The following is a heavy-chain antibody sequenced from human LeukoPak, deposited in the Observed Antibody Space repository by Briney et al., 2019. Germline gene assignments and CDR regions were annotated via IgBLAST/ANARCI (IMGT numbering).Heavy chain of an antibody. CDR1: GFTVSSNY. V-gene: IGHV3-66*01. J-gene: IGHJ4*02. CDR3: ARGGEYSGGSCEY. Sequence: GGSLRLSCTASGFTVSSNYMSWVRQAPGKGLEWISVIYSGGSTSYADSVKGRFTISRDNSKNTLYLQMNSLKASDTAIYYCARGGEYSGGSCEYWGQGTLVTVSS. D-gene: IGHD2-21*01. CDR2: IYSGGST.